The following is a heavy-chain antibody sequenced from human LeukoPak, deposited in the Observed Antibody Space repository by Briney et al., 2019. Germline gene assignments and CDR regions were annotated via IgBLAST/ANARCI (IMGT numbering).Heavy chain of an antibody. CDR3: ARSVYGSGSYYSPGDY. CDR2: MSPNSGNT. CDR1: GYTFTSYD. J-gene: IGHJ4*02. Sequence: GASVKVSCKASGYTFTSYDINWVRQATGQGLEWMGWMSPNSGNTGYAQKFQGRATMTRNTSISTAYMELSSLRSEDTAVYYCARSVYGSGSYYSPGDYWGQGTLVTVSS. V-gene: IGHV1-8*01. D-gene: IGHD3-10*01.